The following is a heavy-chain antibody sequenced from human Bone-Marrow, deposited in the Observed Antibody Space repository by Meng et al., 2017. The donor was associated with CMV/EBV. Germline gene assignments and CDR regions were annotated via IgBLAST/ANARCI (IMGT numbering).Heavy chain of an antibody. Sequence: GGSLRLSCAASGFIFSSYNINWIRQAPGRGLEWVSSISSSSSYIYYADSVKGRFTISRDNAKNSLYLQMNSLRAEDTAVYYCARDTYGSGSNLDFWGQGTLVTVSS. CDR2: ISSSSSYI. D-gene: IGHD3-10*01. J-gene: IGHJ4*02. CDR3: ARDTYGSGSNLDF. CDR1: GFIFSSYN. V-gene: IGHV3-21*01.